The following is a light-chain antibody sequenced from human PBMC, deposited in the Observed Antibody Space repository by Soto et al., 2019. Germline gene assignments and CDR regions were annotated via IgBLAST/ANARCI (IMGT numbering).Light chain of an antibody. CDR1: SSDVGSYNL. Sequence: QSALTQPASVSGSPGQSITISCTGTSSDVGSYNLVSWYQQLPGKAPKLMIYEGSKRPSGVAHRFSGSESDNTASLTISGLQAEEEADYYCCSHAGSSTCSVVFGGGTKLTVL. CDR2: EGS. CDR3: CSHAGSSTCSVV. V-gene: IGLV2-23*01. J-gene: IGLJ2*01.